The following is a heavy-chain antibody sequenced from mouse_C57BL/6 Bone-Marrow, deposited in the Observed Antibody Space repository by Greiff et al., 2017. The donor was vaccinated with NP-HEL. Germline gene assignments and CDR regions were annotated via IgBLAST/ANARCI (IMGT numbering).Heavy chain of an antibody. CDR1: GYTFTSYW. V-gene: IGHV1-50*01. D-gene: IGHD3-1*01. Sequence: QVQLKQPGAELVKPGASVKLSCKASGYTFTSYWMQWVKQRPGQGLEWIGEIDPSDSYTNYNQKFKGKATLTVDTSSSPAYMQLSSLTSEDSAVYYCAREQGGLGLFDYWGQGTTLTVSS. CDR2: IDPSDSYT. CDR3: AREQGGLGLFDY. J-gene: IGHJ2*01.